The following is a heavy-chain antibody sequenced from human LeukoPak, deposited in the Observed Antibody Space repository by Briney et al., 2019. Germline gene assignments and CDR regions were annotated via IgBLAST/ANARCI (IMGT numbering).Heavy chain of an antibody. CDR2: IYYSGST. CDR1: GGSINSYY. V-gene: IGHV4-59*01. CDR3: ARTGVVVVAARFDY. D-gene: IGHD2-15*01. J-gene: IGHJ4*02. Sequence: SETLSLTCTVSGGSINSYYWSWIRQPPGKGLEWIGYIYYSGSTKYNPSLKSRVTISVDTPKNQFSLRLSSVTAADTAMYYCARTGVVVVAARFDYWGQGTLVTVSS.